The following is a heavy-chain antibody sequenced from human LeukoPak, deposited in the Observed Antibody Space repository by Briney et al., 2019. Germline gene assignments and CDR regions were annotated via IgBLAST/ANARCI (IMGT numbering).Heavy chain of an antibody. Sequence: GGSLRLSCAASGFTFSGSAMHWVRQASGKGLEWVGRIRSKANSYATAYAASVKGRFTISRDDSKNTAYLQMNSLKTEDTAVYYCTRQSAVAGFNYYMDVWGKGTTVTVSS. CDR3: TRQSAVAGFNYYMDV. V-gene: IGHV3-73*01. D-gene: IGHD6-19*01. CDR2: IRSKANSYAT. CDR1: GFTFSGSA. J-gene: IGHJ6*03.